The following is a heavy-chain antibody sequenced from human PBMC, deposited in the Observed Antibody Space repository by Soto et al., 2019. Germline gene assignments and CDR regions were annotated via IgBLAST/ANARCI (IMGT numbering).Heavy chain of an antibody. Sequence: ASETPSLPCAVYGGSFSGYYWSWVRPPPGKGLERIGEINHSGSTNYNPSLKSRVTISVDTSKNQFSLKLSSVTAADTAVYYCAAGLSYGDFAFDIWGQGTMVTVSS. CDR3: AAGLSYGDFAFDI. V-gene: IGHV4-34*01. CDR2: INHSGST. D-gene: IGHD4-17*01. CDR1: GGSFSGYY. J-gene: IGHJ3*02.